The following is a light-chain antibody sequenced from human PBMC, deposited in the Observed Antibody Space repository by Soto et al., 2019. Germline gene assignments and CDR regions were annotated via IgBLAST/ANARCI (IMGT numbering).Light chain of an antibody. J-gene: IGKJ1*01. Sequence: DVQMTQSPSSLSASVGERVTITCRASQDVRAYLNWYQQKPGKAPKLLISEASTLEDGVPSRFSGRGYGTDFSLTISSLQPTDFATYYCQQTFFVPRTFGQGTKVEI. CDR1: QDVRAY. V-gene: IGKV1-39*01. CDR3: QQTFFVPRT. CDR2: EAS.